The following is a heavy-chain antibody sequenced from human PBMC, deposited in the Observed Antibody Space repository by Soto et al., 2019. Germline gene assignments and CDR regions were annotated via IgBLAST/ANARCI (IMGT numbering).Heavy chain of an antibody. J-gene: IGHJ4*02. CDR3: ARSSRPEPDFDY. CDR1: WFTVSSNY. V-gene: IGHV3-53*01. Sequence: GGSLRLSCAASWFTVSSNYMSWVRQAPGKGLEWVSVIYSGGSTYYADSVKGRFTISRDNSKNTLYLQMNSLRAEDTAVYYCARSSRPEPDFDYWGQGTLVTVSS. D-gene: IGHD6-13*01. CDR2: IYSGGST.